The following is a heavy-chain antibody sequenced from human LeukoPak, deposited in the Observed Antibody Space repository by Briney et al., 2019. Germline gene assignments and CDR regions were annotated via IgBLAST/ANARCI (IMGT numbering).Heavy chain of an antibody. J-gene: IGHJ6*02. CDR1: GGSISSSNW. Sequence: SETLSLTCAVSGGSISSSNWWSWLRQPPGKGLEWIGEIYHSGSTNYNPFLKSRVTISVDKSKNQFSLKLSSVTAADTAVYYCATILTGYYYYGMDVWGQGTTVTVSS. CDR2: IYHSGST. D-gene: IGHD3-9*01. V-gene: IGHV4-4*02. CDR3: ATILTGYYYYGMDV.